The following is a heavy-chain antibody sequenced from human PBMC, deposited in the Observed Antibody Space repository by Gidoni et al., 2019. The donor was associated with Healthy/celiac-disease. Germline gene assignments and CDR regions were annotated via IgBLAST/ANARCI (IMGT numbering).Heavy chain of an antibody. J-gene: IGHJ5*02. V-gene: IGHV3-33*01. CDR2: IWYDGITK. D-gene: IGHD2-21*01. CDR1: GFAFSSYG. Sequence: QVQLVESGGGVVQPGRSLRLSCAASGFAFSSYGLHWVRQAPGKGLEWIALIWYDGITKYYADSVKGRFTISRDNSTNTLSLQMHSLRSEATAVYYCARDLLGEHYWGAPIDPWGQGTLVTVSS. CDR3: ARDLLGEHYWGAPIDP.